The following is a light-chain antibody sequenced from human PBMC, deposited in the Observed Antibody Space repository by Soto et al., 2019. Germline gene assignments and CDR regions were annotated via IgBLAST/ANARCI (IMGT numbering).Light chain of an antibody. V-gene: IGKV3-20*01. Sequence: DIVLTQSPGTLSLSPGERATLSCRASQSVNSNYLAWYQQKPGQAPRLLIYGASSRATGIPDRFSGSGSGTDFTLSISRLEPEDFAVYYCQQYSSLWTFGQGTKVEIK. CDR1: QSVNSNY. CDR3: QQYSSLWT. J-gene: IGKJ1*01. CDR2: GAS.